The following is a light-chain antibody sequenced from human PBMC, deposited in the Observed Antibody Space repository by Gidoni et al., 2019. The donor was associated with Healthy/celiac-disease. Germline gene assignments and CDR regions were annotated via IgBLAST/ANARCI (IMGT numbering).Light chain of an antibody. CDR1: QSVLYSSNNKNY. CDR2: WAS. CDR3: QHYYTTPPT. Sequence: DIVMAQSPDSLAVSLGERATVNCKSSQSVLYSSNNKNYLAWYQHRPGHPPKLLIYWASTRQSGVPDRFSGSGSATDFSLTIDSVQDEDVAVYYCQHYYTTPPTFGQGTRLEIK. V-gene: IGKV4-1*01. J-gene: IGKJ2*01.